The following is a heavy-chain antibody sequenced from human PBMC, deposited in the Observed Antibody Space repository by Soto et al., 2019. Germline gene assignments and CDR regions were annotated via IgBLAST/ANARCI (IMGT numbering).Heavy chain of an antibody. V-gene: IGHV1-46*01. Sequence: ASVKVSCKASGYTFTSYYMHWVRQARGQGLEWMGIINAGSGNTNYAQKFQERVTITRDMSTGTAYMELSSLRSEDTAVYYCAAYSIAAAGPFDYWGQGTLVTVSS. J-gene: IGHJ4*02. CDR1: GYTFTSYY. D-gene: IGHD6-13*01. CDR2: INAGSGNT. CDR3: AAYSIAAAGPFDY.